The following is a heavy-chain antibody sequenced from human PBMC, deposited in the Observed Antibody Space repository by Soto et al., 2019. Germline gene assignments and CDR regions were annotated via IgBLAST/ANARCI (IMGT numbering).Heavy chain of an antibody. Sequence: GGSLRLSCAASGFTFSDHWMHWVRQAPGEGLVWVSRINTDGSTTSYADSVKGRFTISRDNVKNTLFLQMNSLRAEDTAIYYCVPVAVGGDSGYDYWGQGTLVTVSS. CDR2: INTDGSTT. D-gene: IGHD6-19*01. CDR1: GFTFSDHW. CDR3: VPVAVGGDSGYDY. J-gene: IGHJ4*02. V-gene: IGHV3-74*01.